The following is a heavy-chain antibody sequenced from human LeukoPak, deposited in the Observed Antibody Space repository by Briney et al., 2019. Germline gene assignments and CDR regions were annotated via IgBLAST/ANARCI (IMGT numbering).Heavy chain of an antibody. CDR3: ARGVTQ. Sequence: PSETLSLTCTVSGGSIDDYYWSWIRQPPGKGLEWIGYIYYTGSTSYNPSLQSRLTISIDTSKTQFSLGLTSVTAADTAVYFCARGVTQWGQGTLVTVSS. CDR1: GGSIDDYY. J-gene: IGHJ4*02. D-gene: IGHD2-21*02. CDR2: IYYTGST. V-gene: IGHV4-59*01.